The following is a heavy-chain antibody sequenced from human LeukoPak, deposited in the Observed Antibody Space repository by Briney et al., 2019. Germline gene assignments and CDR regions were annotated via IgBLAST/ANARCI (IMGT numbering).Heavy chain of an antibody. CDR3: ARALGDYDSPDY. V-gene: IGHV4-34*01. J-gene: IGHJ4*02. D-gene: IGHD4-17*01. Sequence: PSETLSLTCAVYGGSFSGYYWSWIRQPPGKGLEWIWEINHSGSTNYNPSLKSRVTISVDTSKNQFSLKLSSVTAADTAVYYCARALGDYDSPDYWGQGTLVTVSS. CDR2: INHSGST. CDR1: GGSFSGYY.